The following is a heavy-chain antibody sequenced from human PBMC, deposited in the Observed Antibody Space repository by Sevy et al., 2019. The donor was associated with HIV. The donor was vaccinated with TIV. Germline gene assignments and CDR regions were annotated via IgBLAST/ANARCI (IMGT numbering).Heavy chain of an antibody. D-gene: IGHD4-4*01. V-gene: IGHV3-23*01. CDR1: GFTFSSYA. CDR2: MSGSGGRT. J-gene: IGHJ6*01. CDR3: AKDRGTTVTSRYYSVMDL. Sequence: GGSLRHSCAASGFTFSSYAMSWVRQAPGKGLEWVSAMSGSGGRTYYADSVKGRFTISRETSKNTLYLQMTSLRAECTAVYYCAKDRGTTVTSRYYSVMDLLAQGTTATVSS.